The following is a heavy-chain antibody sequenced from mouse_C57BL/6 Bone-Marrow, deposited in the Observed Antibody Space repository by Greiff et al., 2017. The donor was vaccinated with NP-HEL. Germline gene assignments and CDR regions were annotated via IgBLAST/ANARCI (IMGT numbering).Heavy chain of an antibody. D-gene: IGHD2-4*01. CDR1: GYTFTSYG. V-gene: IGHV1-81*01. J-gene: IGHJ3*01. Sequence: VQLQQSGAELARPGASVKLSCKASGYTFTSYGISWVKQSTGQGLEWIGEIYPRSGNTYYNEKFKGKATLTADKSSSTAYMELRSLTSEDSAVYFCARDYDYGWFAYWGQGTLVTVSA. CDR3: ARDYDYGWFAY. CDR2: IYPRSGNT.